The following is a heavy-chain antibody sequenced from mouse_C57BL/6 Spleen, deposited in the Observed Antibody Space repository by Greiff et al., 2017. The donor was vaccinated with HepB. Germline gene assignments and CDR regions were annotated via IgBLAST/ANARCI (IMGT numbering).Heavy chain of an antibody. D-gene: IGHD2-4*01. CDR1: GYAFSSSW. CDR2: IYPGDGDT. J-gene: IGHJ4*01. Sequence: QVQLKQSGPELVKPGASVKISCKASGYAFSSSWMNWVKQRPGKGLEWIGRIYPGDGDTNYNGKFKGKATLTADKSSSTAYMQLSSLTSEDSAVYFCARFYDYDDYYAMDYWGQGTSVTVSS. CDR3: ARFYDYDDYYAMDY. V-gene: IGHV1-82*01.